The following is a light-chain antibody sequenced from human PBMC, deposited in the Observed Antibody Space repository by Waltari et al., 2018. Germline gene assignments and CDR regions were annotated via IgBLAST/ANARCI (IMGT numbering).Light chain of an antibody. CDR3: LQDYDYPLT. Sequence: DIQLTQSPSFLSASVGDRVTITCRASQGINTYLAWYQQKPGKAPKVLIYTASTLHTGVPSRFSGSGSGTEFTLTISSLQPEDFATYYCLQDYDYPLTFGGGTKVAIK. V-gene: IGKV1-9*01. J-gene: IGKJ4*01. CDR2: TAS. CDR1: QGINTY.